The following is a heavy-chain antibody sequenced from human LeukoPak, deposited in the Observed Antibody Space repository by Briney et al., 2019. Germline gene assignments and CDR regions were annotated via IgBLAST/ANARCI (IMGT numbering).Heavy chain of an antibody. Sequence: PGGSLRLSCAASGFTFSSYAMSWVREAPGKGLEWVSAISGSGGSTYYADSVKGRFTISRDNSKNTLYLQMNSLRAEDTAVYYCAKVAITMVRGVFDAFDIWGQGTMVTVSS. D-gene: IGHD3-10*01. V-gene: IGHV3-23*01. CDR1: GFTFSSYA. CDR2: ISGSGGST. CDR3: AKVAITMVRGVFDAFDI. J-gene: IGHJ3*02.